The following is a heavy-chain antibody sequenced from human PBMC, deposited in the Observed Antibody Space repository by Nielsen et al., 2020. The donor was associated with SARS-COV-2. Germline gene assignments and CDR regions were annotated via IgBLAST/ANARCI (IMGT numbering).Heavy chain of an antibody. D-gene: IGHD6-13*01. J-gene: IGHJ6*03. CDR3: ARDQLVAAAGILLPYYYYYMDV. CDR2: INSDGSST. CDR1: GFTFSSYG. Sequence: GESLKISCAASGFTFSSYGMHWVRQAPGKGLVWVSRINSDGSSTSYADSVKGRFTISRDNAKNTLYLQMNSLRAEDTAVYYCARDQLVAAAGILLPYYYYYMDVWGKGTTVTVSS. V-gene: IGHV3-74*01.